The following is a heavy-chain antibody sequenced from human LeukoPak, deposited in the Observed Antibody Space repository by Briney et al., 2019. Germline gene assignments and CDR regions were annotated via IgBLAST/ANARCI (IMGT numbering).Heavy chain of an antibody. J-gene: IGHJ6*02. CDR2: IYTSGST. V-gene: IGHV4-4*07. Sequence: SETLSLTCTVSGVSISSYYWSWIRQPAGKGLEWIGRIYTSGSTNYNPSLKSRVTMSVDTSKNQFSLKLSSVTAADTAVYYCARDPAPGDYYYGMDVWGQGTTVTVSS. CDR3: ARDPAPGDYYYGMDV. D-gene: IGHD3-10*01. CDR1: GVSISSYY.